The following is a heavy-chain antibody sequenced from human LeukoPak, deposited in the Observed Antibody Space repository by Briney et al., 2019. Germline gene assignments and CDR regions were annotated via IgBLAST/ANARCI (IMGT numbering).Heavy chain of an antibody. J-gene: IGHJ4*02. D-gene: IGHD1-1*01. CDR1: GGTFSNYA. CDR2: IIPIFGTA. Sequence: SVKVSCKASGGTFSNYAISWVRQAPGQGLEWMGGIIPIFGTANYAQKFQGRVTIITDKSTSTACMEVSSLRSEDTAVYFCAGRPLQDNWSDGDSYYFDYWGQGTLVTVYS. V-gene: IGHV1-69*05. CDR3: AGRPLQDNWSDGDSYYFDY.